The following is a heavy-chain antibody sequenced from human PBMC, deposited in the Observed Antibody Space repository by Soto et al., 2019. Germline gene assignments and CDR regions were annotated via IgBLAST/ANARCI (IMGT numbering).Heavy chain of an antibody. CDR3: AREVNDYVWGTRFDI. D-gene: IGHD3-16*01. J-gene: IGHJ3*02. CDR1: GFTFSSYA. V-gene: IGHV3-30-3*01. Sequence: GGSLRLSCAASGFTFSSYAMHWVRQAPGKGLEWVAVISYDGSNKYYADSVKGRFTISRDNSKNTLYLQMNSLRAEDTAVYYCAREVNDYVWGTRFDIWGQGTMVTVSS. CDR2: ISYDGSNK.